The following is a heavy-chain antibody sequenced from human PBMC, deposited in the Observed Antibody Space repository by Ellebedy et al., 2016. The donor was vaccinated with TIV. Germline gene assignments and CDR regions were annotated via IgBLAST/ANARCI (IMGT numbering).Heavy chain of an antibody. CDR3: ATRGHSIGWFAD. V-gene: IGHV3-23*01. D-gene: IGHD3-22*01. Sequence: GESLKISCATSGFIFSDYAISWVRQPPGKGLEWVSTISGRGESTFAADPVKGRFTISRDFSKRTVYLQMNSLRVEETAVYFCATRGHSIGWFADWGQGTLVTVSS. CDR2: ISGRGEST. CDR1: GFIFSDYA. J-gene: IGHJ5*02.